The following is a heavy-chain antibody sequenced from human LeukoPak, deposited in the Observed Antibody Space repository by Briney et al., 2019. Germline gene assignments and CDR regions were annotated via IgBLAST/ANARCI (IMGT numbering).Heavy chain of an antibody. J-gene: IGHJ3*02. CDR3: AREFGTGGAFDI. D-gene: IGHD1-14*01. V-gene: IGHV4-59*01. CDR1: GGSISSYY. Sequence: PSETLSLTCTVSGGSISSYYWSWTRQPPGKGLEWIGYIYYSGSTNYNPSLKSRVTISVDTSKNQFSLKLSSVTAADTAVYYCAREFGTGGAFDIWGQGTMVTVSS. CDR2: IYYSGST.